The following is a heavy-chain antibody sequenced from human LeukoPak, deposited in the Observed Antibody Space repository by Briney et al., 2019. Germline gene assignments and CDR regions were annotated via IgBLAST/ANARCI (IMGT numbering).Heavy chain of an antibody. CDR2: IYYSGST. V-gene: IGHV4-31*03. CDR1: GGSISSGGYY. CDR3: ARDVPHCSGGSCYSSYYYGMDV. D-gene: IGHD2-15*01. Sequence: SETLSLTCTVSGGSISSGGYYWSWLRLHPGKGLEWIGYIYYSGSTYYNPSLKSRVTISVDTSKNQFSLKLSSVTAADTAVYYCARDVPHCSGGSCYSSYYYGMDVWGQGTTVTVSS. J-gene: IGHJ6*02.